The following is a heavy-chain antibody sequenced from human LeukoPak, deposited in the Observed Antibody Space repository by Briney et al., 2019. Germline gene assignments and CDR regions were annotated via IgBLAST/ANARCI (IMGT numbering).Heavy chain of an antibody. CDR2: IYYSGST. CDR1: GGSISSSSYY. D-gene: IGHD6-13*01. J-gene: IGHJ4*02. CDR3: ASEPGIIAATGGFDY. V-gene: IGHV4-39*07. Sequence: KPSETLSLTCTVSGGSISSSSYYWGWIRQPPGKGLEWIGSIYYSGSTHYNPSLKSRVTISVDTSKNQFSLKLSSVTAADTAEYYGASEPGIIAATGGFDYWGKGTLVTVSS.